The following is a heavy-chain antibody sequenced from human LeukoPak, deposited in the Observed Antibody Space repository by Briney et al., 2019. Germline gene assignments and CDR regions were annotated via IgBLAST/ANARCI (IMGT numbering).Heavy chain of an antibody. V-gene: IGHV3-23*01. CDR1: GFSLTTYA. J-gene: IGHJ3*02. CDR3: AKGRWGLTINNFDI. Sequence: PGGSLRLTCAASGFSLTTYALGWVRQAPRKGLEWVSIINDRGDSTYYADSVKGRFTISRDSSKNTLYLQMNSLRGEDTAVYYCAKGRWGLTINNFDIWGQGTMVTVSS. CDR2: INDRGDST. D-gene: IGHD3-9*01.